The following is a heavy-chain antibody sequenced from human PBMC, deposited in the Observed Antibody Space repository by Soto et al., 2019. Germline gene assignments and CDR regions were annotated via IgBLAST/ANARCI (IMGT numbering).Heavy chain of an antibody. V-gene: IGHV3-7*03. Sequence: EVQLVESGGGSVQPGGSLRLSCVASGFSFNMYWMSWIRQAPGKGLEWVARIKQDGGEKYSVDPVRGRFTVSRDNAKNSLHLQLHSVSADDAGIYYCVRDQLILPADDFYYGGDVWGQGTTVTVSS. CDR2: IKQDGGEK. CDR1: GFSFNMYW. J-gene: IGHJ6*02. CDR3: VRDQLILPADDFYYGGDV.